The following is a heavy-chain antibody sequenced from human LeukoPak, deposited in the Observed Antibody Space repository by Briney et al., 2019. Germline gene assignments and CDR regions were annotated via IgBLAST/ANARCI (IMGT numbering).Heavy chain of an antibody. CDR3: ATLRPRGH. J-gene: IGHJ4*02. CDR1: GGSISSYY. CDR2: IYTSGST. Sequence: PSEILSLSWTVAGGSISSYYWSWIRQPPGKGLEWIGYIYTSGSTNYNPSLKSRVTISVDTSKNQFSLKLSSVTAADTAVYYCATLRPRGHWGQGTMVTVSS. V-gene: IGHV4-4*09.